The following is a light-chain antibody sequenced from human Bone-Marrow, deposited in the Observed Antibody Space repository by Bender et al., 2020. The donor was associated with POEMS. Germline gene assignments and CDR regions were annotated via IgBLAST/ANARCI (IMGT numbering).Light chain of an antibody. CDR2: EVT. CDR1: SSDVGNYNI. J-gene: IGLJ3*02. CDR3: AAWDDSLSAWV. V-gene: IGLV2-14*02. Sequence: QSALTQPASVSGSPGQSVTITCTGTSSDVGNYNIVSWYQQLPGKAPKLMIYEVTKRPSGVSDRFSGSKSGTSASLDISGLRSEDEADYSCAAWDDSLSAWVFGGGTKLTVL.